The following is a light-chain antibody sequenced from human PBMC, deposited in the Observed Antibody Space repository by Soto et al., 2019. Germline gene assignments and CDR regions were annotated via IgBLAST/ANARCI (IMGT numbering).Light chain of an antibody. CDR1: QSVSNN. CDR3: QQYNDWPYT. CDR2: GAS. V-gene: IGKV3-15*01. J-gene: IGKJ2*01. Sequence: EIVMTQSPATLSVSPGDRATLSCRASQSVSNNLAWYQQKPGQAPRLLIYGASTRATGIPARFSDSGSGTEFTLTISSLQSEDFAVDYCQQYNDWPYTFGQGTKLEIK.